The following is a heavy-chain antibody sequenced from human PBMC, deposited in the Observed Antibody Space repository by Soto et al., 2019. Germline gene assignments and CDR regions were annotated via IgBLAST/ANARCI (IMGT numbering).Heavy chain of an antibody. CDR2: IYYSGST. CDR3: ASGEVTNYDFWSGQRSYYYYMDV. J-gene: IGHJ6*03. D-gene: IGHD3-3*01. CDR1: GGSISSYY. V-gene: IGHV4-59*01. Sequence: SETLSLTCTVSGGSISSYYWSWIRQPPGKGLEWIGYIYYSGSTNYNPSLKSRVTISVDTSKNQFSLKLSSVTAADTAVYYCASGEVTNYDFWSGQRSYYYYMDVWGKGTTVTVSS.